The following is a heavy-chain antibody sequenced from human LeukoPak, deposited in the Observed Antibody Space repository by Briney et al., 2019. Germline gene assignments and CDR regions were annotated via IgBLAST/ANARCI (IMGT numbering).Heavy chain of an antibody. Sequence: GGSLRLSCVASGFTFSTYWMHWVRQAPGEGLVWVSRINSDGTNTSYADSVKGRFTISRDNAKNTLFLHVNSLRAEDTALYYCAREYGDYDFDYWGQGTLVTVSS. CDR2: INSDGTNT. D-gene: IGHD4-17*01. CDR1: GFTFSTYW. J-gene: IGHJ4*02. V-gene: IGHV3-74*01. CDR3: AREYGDYDFDY.